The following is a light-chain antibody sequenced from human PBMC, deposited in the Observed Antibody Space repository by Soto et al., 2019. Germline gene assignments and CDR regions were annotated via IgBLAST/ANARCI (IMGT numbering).Light chain of an antibody. V-gene: IGKV3-20*01. CDR2: GAS. Sequence: EIVLTQSPGTLSLSPGERATLSCRASQSFNSIYLAWYQQKPGQAPRFLIYGASNRATGIPDRFSGSGSGTDFTLTISRLEPEDFAVYYCQQYGSSGTFGQGTKVDIK. CDR1: QSFNSIY. CDR3: QQYGSSGT. J-gene: IGKJ1*01.